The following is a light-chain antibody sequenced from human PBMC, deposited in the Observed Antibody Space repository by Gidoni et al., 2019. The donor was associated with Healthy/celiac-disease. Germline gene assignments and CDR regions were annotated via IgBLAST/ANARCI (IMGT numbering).Light chain of an antibody. CDR3: QQYYSYPPIT. J-gene: IGKJ3*01. CDR1: QGISSY. Sequence: AIRITQSPSSLSASTGDRVTIACRASQGISSYLAWYQQKPGKAPKLLIYAASTLQSGVPSRFSGSGSGTDFTLTISCLQSEDFATYYCQQYYSYPPITFGPGTKVEIK. CDR2: AAS. V-gene: IGKV1-8*01.